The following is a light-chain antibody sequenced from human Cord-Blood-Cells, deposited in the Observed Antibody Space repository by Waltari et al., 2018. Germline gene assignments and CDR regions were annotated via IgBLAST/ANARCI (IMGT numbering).Light chain of an antibody. CDR2: YVS. Sequence: QSALTQPRSVSGSPGQSVTISCTGTSSDVRGYNYVSWYQQHTGKAPKLMIYYVSKPPSGVPDLFSGSKSGNTASLTISGLQAEDEADYYCCSYAGSYTWVFGGGTKLTVL. CDR1: SSDVRGYNY. CDR3: CSYAGSYTWV. V-gene: IGLV2-11*01. J-gene: IGLJ3*02.